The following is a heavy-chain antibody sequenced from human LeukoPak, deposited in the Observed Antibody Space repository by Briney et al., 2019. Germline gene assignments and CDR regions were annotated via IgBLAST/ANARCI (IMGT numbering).Heavy chain of an antibody. CDR2: ISYDGSNK. CDR1: GFTFSSYA. CDR3: ARDAFSSGSSTHAHVY. V-gene: IGHV3-30-3*01. Sequence: GSLRLSCAASGFTFSSYAMHWVRQAPGKGLEWVAVISYDGSNKYYADSVKGRFTISRDNSKNTLYLQMNSLRAEDTAVYYCARDAFSSGSSTHAHVYWGQGTLVTVSS. J-gene: IGHJ4*02. D-gene: IGHD3-10*01.